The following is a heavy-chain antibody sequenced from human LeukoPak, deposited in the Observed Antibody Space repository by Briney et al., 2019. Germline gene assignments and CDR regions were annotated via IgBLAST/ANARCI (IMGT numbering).Heavy chain of an antibody. V-gene: IGHV3-11*01. CDR1: GFTFSDYY. CDR3: GGYCSGGSCYPYYFDY. D-gene: IGHD2-15*01. CDR2: ISSGGTTI. J-gene: IGHJ4*02. Sequence: PGGSLRLSCAASGFTFSDYYMSWIRQAPGKGLEWVSYISSGGTTIYYADSVRGRFTISRDNAKNSLYLQMNSLRAEDTAVYYCGGYCSGGSCYPYYFDYWGQGTLVIVSS.